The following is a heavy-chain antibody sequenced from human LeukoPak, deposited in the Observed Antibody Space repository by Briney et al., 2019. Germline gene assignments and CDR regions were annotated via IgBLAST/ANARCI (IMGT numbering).Heavy chain of an antibody. V-gene: IGHV3-30*02. CDR2: IRYDGSNK. Sequence: PGGSLRLSCAASGFTVSSNYMSWVRQAPGKGLEWVAFIRYDGSNKYYADSVKGRFTISRDNSKNTLYLQMNSLRAEDTAVYYCAREARYDSSGYYDSPNIDYWGQGTLVTVSS. CDR1: GFTVSSNY. D-gene: IGHD3-22*01. CDR3: AREARYDSSGYYDSPNIDY. J-gene: IGHJ4*02.